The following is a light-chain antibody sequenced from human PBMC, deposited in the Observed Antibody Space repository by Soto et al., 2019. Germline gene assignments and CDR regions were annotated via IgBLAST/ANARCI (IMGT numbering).Light chain of an antibody. V-gene: IGKV2-28*01. CDR1: QSLLHVNGYTY. CDR2: LVS. CDR3: MQAVQIPGT. Sequence: DIVMTQSPLSLPVTPGGPASISCRSSQSLLHVNGYTYLDWYLQKPGQSPQLLMYLVSIRASGVPDRFSGSGSGTDFTLKISRVEAEDVGVYYCMQAVQIPGTFGQGTKV. J-gene: IGKJ1*01.